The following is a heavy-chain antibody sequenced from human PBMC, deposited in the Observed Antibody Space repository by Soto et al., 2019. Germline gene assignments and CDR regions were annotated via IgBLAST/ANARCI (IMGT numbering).Heavy chain of an antibody. CDR3: ARRGPQYMDV. J-gene: IGHJ6*04. Sequence: QDQLVQSGAEVAKPGASVKVSCKASVFGDGISWVRQAPGQGLEWMGWINVHNGQTEYAEKFEGRVTMTLETSTNTGYLELRALRSDDTAVYYCARRGPQYMDVWGKGTTVIVSS. CDR2: INVHNGQT. V-gene: IGHV1-18*01. D-gene: IGHD3-10*01. CDR1: VFGDG.